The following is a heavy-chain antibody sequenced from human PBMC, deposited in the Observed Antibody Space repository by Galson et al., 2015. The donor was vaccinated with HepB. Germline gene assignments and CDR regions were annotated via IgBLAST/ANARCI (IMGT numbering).Heavy chain of an antibody. V-gene: IGHV4-38-2*02. Sequence: ETLSLTCVVSGYSISSGYYWGWIRQSPGKGLEWIGSFSHSGSTYYNPSLKSRVTISEDTSKNHFSLKLSSVTAADTAVYYCARDLPSYSYDSSGSLIGGGIFDYWGQGTLVTVSS. D-gene: IGHD3-22*01. CDR1: GYSISSGYY. CDR2: FSHSGST. CDR3: ARDLPSYSYDSSGSLIGGGIFDY. J-gene: IGHJ4*02.